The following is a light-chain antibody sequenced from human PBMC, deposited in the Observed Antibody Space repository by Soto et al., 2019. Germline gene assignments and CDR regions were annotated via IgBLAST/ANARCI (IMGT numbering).Light chain of an antibody. CDR2: DAS. Sequence: EIVFTQSPSTLSLSPGERATLSCRASQSVSSYLAWYQQKPGQAPRLLIYDASNRATGIPARFSGSGSGTEFTLTISSLQPEDFATYYCLQHNSYRWSFGQGTKVDIK. V-gene: IGKV3-11*01. CDR3: LQHNSYRWS. J-gene: IGKJ1*01. CDR1: QSVSSY.